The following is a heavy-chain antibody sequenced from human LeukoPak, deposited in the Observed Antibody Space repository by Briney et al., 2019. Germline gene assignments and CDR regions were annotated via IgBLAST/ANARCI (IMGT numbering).Heavy chain of an antibody. D-gene: IGHD1-26*01. CDR3: ARRGKRIVGATTGFDY. CDR1: GVSISSSSYY. Sequence: PSETLSLTCTVSGVSISSSSYYWGWIRQPPGKGLEWIGSFSYSGNTYYNPSLKSRVTISVDTSKNHFSLKLSSVTAADTAVYYCARRGKRIVGATTGFDYWGQGTLVTVSS. CDR2: FSYSGNT. J-gene: IGHJ4*02. V-gene: IGHV4-39*01.